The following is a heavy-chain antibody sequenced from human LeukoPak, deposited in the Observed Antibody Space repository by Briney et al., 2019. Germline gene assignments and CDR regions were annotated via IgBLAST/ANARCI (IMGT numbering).Heavy chain of an antibody. Sequence: SETLSLTCTVSGGSISSSSYYWGCFRQPPGKGLEWIGSIYYSGSTNYNPSLKSRVSISVDASKNQLSLKLNSVTAADTAVYYCARRKYSYGLFDYWGQGTLVTVSS. CDR2: IYYSGST. D-gene: IGHD5-18*01. CDR3: ARRKYSYGLFDY. J-gene: IGHJ4*02. V-gene: IGHV4-39*01. CDR1: GGSISSSSYY.